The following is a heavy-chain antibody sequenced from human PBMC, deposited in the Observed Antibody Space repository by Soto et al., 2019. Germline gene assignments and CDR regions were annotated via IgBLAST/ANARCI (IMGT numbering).Heavy chain of an antibody. CDR2: ISAYNGNT. CDR1: GYTFTSYG. V-gene: IGHV1-18*01. D-gene: IGHD2-15*01. CDR3: AREGRIPTRYYYGMDV. J-gene: IGHJ6*02. Sequence: ASVKVSCKASGYTFTSYGISWVRQAPGQGLEWMGWISAYNGNTNYAQKLQGRVTMTTDTSTSTAYMELRSLRSDDTAVYYCAREGRIPTRYYYGMDVWGQGTTVTVSS.